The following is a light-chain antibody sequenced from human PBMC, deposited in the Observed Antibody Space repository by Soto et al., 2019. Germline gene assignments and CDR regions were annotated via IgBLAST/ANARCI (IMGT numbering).Light chain of an antibody. CDR1: NIGGKS. V-gene: IGLV3-21*02. CDR2: DGS. J-gene: IGLJ3*02. Sequence: SYELTQPPSVSAAPGQTAKITCGGNNIGGKSVHWYQQKAGQAPVLVVYDGSDRPSGIPERFSGSNSGNTATLTISRVEAGDEADYYCQVWESSGDQWVFGGGTKLTVL. CDR3: QVWESSGDQWV.